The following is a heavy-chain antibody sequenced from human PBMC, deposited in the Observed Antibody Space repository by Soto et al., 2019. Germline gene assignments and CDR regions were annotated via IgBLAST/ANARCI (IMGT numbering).Heavy chain of an antibody. CDR2: IYHSGST. Sequence: SETLSLTCAVSGGSISSGGYSWSWIRQPPGKGLEWIGYIYHSGSTYYNPSLKSRVTISVDRSKNQFSLKLSSVTAADTAVYFCARGLITGSQYSGGWYYFDSWGQGTQVTVSS. CDR1: GGSISSGGYS. V-gene: IGHV4-30-2*01. CDR3: ARGLITGSQYSGGWYYFDS. D-gene: IGHD1-26*01. J-gene: IGHJ4*02.